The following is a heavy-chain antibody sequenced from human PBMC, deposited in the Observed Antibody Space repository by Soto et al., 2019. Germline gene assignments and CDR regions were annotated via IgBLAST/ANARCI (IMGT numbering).Heavy chain of an antibody. CDR3: ARSRWFDP. V-gene: IGHV4-59*08. J-gene: IGHJ5*02. CDR1: GGSISSYY. Sequence: PSETLSLTCTVSGGSISSYYWSWIRQPPGKGLEWIGYIYCSGSTNYNPSLKSRVTISVDTSKNQFSLKLSSVTAADTAVYYCARSRWFDPWGQGTLVTVSS. CDR2: IYCSGST.